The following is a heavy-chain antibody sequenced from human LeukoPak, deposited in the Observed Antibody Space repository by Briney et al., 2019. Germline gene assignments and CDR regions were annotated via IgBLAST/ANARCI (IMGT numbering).Heavy chain of an antibody. J-gene: IGHJ5*02. Sequence: GGSLRLSCSASGFTFSNYAMHWVRQAPGKGLEYVSAISSDGGSTYFADSVKGRFTISRDNSKNTLYLQMSGLRAEDTAVYYCARGRYSAGDNWFDPWGQGTLVTVSS. CDR1: GFTFSNYA. V-gene: IGHV3-64D*08. D-gene: IGHD3-9*01. CDR3: ARGRYSAGDNWFDP. CDR2: ISSDGGST.